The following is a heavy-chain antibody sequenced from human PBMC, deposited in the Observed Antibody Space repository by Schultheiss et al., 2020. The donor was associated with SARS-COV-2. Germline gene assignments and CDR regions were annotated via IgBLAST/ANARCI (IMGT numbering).Heavy chain of an antibody. CDR3: ARGRGVVPAALYFDY. Sequence: SETLSLTCAVYGGSFSGYYWSWIRQPPGKGLEWIGEINHSGSTNYNPSLKSRVTISVDTSKNQFSLKLSSVTAADTAVYYCARGRGVVPAALYFDYWGQGTLVTVSS. CDR2: INHSGST. D-gene: IGHD2-2*01. J-gene: IGHJ4*02. CDR1: GGSFSGYY. V-gene: IGHV4-34*01.